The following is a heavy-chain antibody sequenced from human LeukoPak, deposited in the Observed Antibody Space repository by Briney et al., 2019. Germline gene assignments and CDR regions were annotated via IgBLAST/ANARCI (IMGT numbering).Heavy chain of an antibody. CDR1: GDPISSTSYV. V-gene: IGHV4-39*01. D-gene: IGHD2-15*01. J-gene: IGHJ5*02. CDR3: ARPLSIGYCSGGSCYGRGAWFDR. CDR2: IYYSGTT. Sequence: SETLSLTCTVSGDPISSTSYVWVRIRQPPGQGLEWIGTIYYSGTTYYNPSHKSRVTRSVDTSKNQFSLKLSSVSASDTAVYFCARPLSIGYCSGGSCYGRGAWFDRWGQGTLVTVSS.